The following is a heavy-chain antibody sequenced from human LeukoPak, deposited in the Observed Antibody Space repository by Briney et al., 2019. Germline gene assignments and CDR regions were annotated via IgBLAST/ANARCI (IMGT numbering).Heavy chain of an antibody. V-gene: IGHV3-21*01. CDR3: ARESSGAAIYDPFDS. CDR1: GFTFSSYT. J-gene: IGHJ4*02. D-gene: IGHD5/OR15-5a*01. Sequence: GGSLRLSCAASGFTFSSYTMNWVRQAPGKGLEWVSSISTSSIYIYYADSVKGRFTISRDNAKNSLYLQMNSLRAEDTGVYYCARESSGAAIYDPFDSWGQGTLVTVSS. CDR2: ISTSSIYI.